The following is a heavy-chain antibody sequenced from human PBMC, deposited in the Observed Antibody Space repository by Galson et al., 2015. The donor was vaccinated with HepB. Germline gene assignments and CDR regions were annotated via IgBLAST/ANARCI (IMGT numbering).Heavy chain of an antibody. D-gene: IGHD1-26*01. CDR1: GFTFSSYS. CDR3: ARDRGRGRSYGMDV. J-gene: IGHJ6*02. Sequence: SLRLSCAASGFTFSSYSMNWVRQAPGKGLGWVSYISSSSSTIYYADSVKGRFTISRDNAKNSLYLQMNSLRDEDTAVYYCARDRGRGRSYGMDVWGQGTTVTVSS. CDR2: ISSSSSTI. V-gene: IGHV3-48*02.